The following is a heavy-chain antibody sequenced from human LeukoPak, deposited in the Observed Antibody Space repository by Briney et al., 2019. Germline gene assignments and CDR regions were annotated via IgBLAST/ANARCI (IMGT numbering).Heavy chain of an antibody. CDR2: IQYNGGK. CDR1: GFTFSCYG. CDR3: AKEGSPPSDYMDV. V-gene: IGHV3-30*02. Sequence: PWVSLRRSGAASGFTFSCYGMHWVPQAPGKGLAWLSFIQYNGGKFYPESVKGRFTISRDNSKNTVYLEMNSLRPDDTAVYYCAKEGSPPSDYMDVWGKGTTVTIFS. J-gene: IGHJ6*03.